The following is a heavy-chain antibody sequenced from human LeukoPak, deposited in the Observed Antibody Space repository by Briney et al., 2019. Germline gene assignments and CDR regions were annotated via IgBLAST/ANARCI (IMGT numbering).Heavy chain of an antibody. V-gene: IGHV3-7*01. Sequence: GGSLGLSCAASGFTFSSYWMSWVRQAPGKGLEWVANIKQDGSEKYYVDSVKGRFTISRDNAKNSLYLQMNSLRAEDTAVYYCAREQVVVAATFDYFDYWGQGTLVTVSS. J-gene: IGHJ4*02. D-gene: IGHD2-15*01. CDR1: GFTFSSYW. CDR2: IKQDGSEK. CDR3: AREQVVVAATFDYFDY.